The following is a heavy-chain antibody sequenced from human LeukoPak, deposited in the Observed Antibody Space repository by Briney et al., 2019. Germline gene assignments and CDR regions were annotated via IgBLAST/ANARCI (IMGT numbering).Heavy chain of an antibody. CDR3: AKRPSDYGDYVSYFDH. D-gene: IGHD4-17*01. J-gene: IGHJ4*02. CDR2: ISDAGRSK. CDR1: GFSFISYG. V-gene: IGHV3-30*18. Sequence: PGGSLRLSCEASGFSFISYGMHRVRQAPGKGLEWVGVISDAGRSKHYADSVKGRFTISRDNSKDTLYLQMNSLRAEDTAVYYCAKRPSDYGDYVSYFDHWGQGTLVTVSS.